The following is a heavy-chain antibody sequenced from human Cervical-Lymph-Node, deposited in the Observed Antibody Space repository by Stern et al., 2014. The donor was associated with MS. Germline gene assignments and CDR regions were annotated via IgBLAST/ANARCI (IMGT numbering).Heavy chain of an antibody. CDR1: GFTFSNYA. J-gene: IGHJ4*02. V-gene: IGHV3-23*04. D-gene: IGHD3-22*01. CDR3: ARDDYYDSSGRLVY. CDR2: ISGSGGKT. Sequence: VQLVQSGGHLVQPGRSLTLSCAASGFTFSNYALSWVRQAPGQGLEWVSAISGSGGKTYYAGSVKGRFTISRDNSMHTLYLQMNRLRVEDTAIYYCARDDYYDSSGRLVYWGQGTPVIVSS.